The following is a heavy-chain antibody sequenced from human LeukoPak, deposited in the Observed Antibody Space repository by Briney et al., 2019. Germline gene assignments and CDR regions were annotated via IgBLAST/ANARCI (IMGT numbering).Heavy chain of an antibody. D-gene: IGHD6-13*01. Sequence: PGGSLRPSCSASAFTFSSYVIHWVRQAPGKGLEYVSAISSNGGRTYYADSVKGRFTISRDNSKKALFLQMSSLRAEDTAVYYCAIAAAATEAFDIWGQGTMVTVSS. V-gene: IGHV3-64D*06. CDR2: ISSNGGRT. CDR1: AFTFSSYV. J-gene: IGHJ3*02. CDR3: AIAAAATEAFDI.